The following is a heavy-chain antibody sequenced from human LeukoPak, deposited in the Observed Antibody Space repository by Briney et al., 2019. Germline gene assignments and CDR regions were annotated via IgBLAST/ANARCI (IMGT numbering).Heavy chain of an antibody. Sequence: GGSLRLSCAASGFTINRNGMSWVRQAPGKGLEWVSLISFDGKTEYYADSVKGRFTISRDNAKNSLYLQMNSLRAEDTAVYYCARDRTVTGGYWGQGTLVTVSS. V-gene: IGHV3-30*03. CDR1: GFTINRNG. J-gene: IGHJ4*02. D-gene: IGHD4-17*01. CDR3: ARDRTVTGGY. CDR2: ISFDGKTE.